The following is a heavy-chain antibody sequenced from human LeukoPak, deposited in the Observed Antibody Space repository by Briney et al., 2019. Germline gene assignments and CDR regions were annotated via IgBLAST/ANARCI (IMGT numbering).Heavy chain of an antibody. J-gene: IGHJ5*02. CDR3: ARVGYGSDGFDP. Sequence: PGASLLISCEGSGSIFTSYWISWVRQLPGKGLEWMGRIDPSDSYTNYSPSFQGHVTISADKSISTAYLQWSSLKASDTAMYYCARVGYGSDGFDPWGQGTLVTVSS. CDR1: GSIFTSYW. V-gene: IGHV5-10-1*01. CDR2: IDPSDSYT. D-gene: IGHD5-12*01.